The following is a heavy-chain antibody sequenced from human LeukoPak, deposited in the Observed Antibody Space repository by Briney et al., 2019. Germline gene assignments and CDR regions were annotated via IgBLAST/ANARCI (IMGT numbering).Heavy chain of an antibody. CDR1: GFTFDDYA. CDR3: ASSPTRSGDCSSTSCYIDY. CDR2: ISWNSGSI. V-gene: IGHV3-9*01. Sequence: GGSLRLSCAASGFTFDDYAMHWVRQAPGKGLEWVSGISWNSGSIGYADSVKGRFTISRDNAKNSLYLQMNSLRAEDTAVYYCASSPTRSGDCSSTSCYIDYWGQGTLVTVSS. D-gene: IGHD2-2*02. J-gene: IGHJ4*02.